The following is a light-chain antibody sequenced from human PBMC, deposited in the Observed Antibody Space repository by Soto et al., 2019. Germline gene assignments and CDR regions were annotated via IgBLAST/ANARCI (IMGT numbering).Light chain of an antibody. CDR2: AAS. CDR1: QSISSY. V-gene: IGKV1-39*01. CDR3: QQSYSTPLT. J-gene: IGKJ4*01. Sequence: DIQMTQSPSSLSASVGDRVTITCRASQSISSYLNWYQQKPGKAPKLLIYAASSLQSGVPSRFSGSGSGTDFTLTISSLQPEDFATYYWQQSYSTPLTVGGGTKVDSK.